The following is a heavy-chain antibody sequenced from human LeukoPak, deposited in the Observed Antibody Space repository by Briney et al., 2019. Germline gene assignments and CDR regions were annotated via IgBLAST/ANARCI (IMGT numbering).Heavy chain of an antibody. CDR3: ARGPTDFDASDI. J-gene: IGHJ3*02. V-gene: IGHV3-7*01. Sequence: GGSLRLSCAASGFTNSSYWMSWVRQVPGKGLESVAHIKHDGSETYYVDTVRGRFIISRDNAKNSLYLQMNSLRVEDTAVYHCARGPTDFDASDIWGHGTLVTVSS. CDR2: IKHDGSET. CDR1: GFTNSSYW.